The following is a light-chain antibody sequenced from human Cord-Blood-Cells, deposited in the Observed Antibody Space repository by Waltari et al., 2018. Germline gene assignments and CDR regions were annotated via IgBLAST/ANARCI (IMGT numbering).Light chain of an antibody. CDR2: AAS. V-gene: IGKV1-17*01. J-gene: IGKJ4*01. CDR1: QGIRKD. Sequence: IQMTQPPSSLSDCVGDRATTTCRASQGIRKDLGWYQQKPGKAPKRLIYAASSLQSGVPSRFSGSGSGTEFTLTISSLQPEDFATYYCLQHNSYPLTFGGGTKVEIK. CDR3: LQHNSYPLT.